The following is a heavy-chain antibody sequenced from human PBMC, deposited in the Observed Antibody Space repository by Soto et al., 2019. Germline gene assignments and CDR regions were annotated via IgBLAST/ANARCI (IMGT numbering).Heavy chain of an antibody. Sequence: SQTLSLTCAISGDSVSSNSAAWNWIRQSPSRGLEWLGRTHYRSKWYNDYAVSVKSRITINPDTSKNQFSLQLNSVTPEDTAVYYCARGTYYDILTGRRKNYNWFDPWGQGTLVTVSS. J-gene: IGHJ5*02. CDR2: THYRSKWYN. CDR3: ARGTYYDILTGRRKNYNWFDP. D-gene: IGHD3-9*01. V-gene: IGHV6-1*01. CDR1: GDSVSSNSAA.